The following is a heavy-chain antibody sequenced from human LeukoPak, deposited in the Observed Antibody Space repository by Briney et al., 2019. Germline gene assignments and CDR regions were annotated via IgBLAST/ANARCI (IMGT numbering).Heavy chain of an antibody. CDR1: GFTFDDYG. V-gene: IGHV3-20*04. CDR3: ARDLGHCSGGSCSYYFDY. D-gene: IGHD2-15*01. CDR2: INWNGGST. Sequence: GESLKISCAASGFTFDDYGMSWVRQAPGKGLEWVSGINWNGGSTGYADSVKGRFTISRDNAKNSLYLQMNSLRAEDTALYYCARDLGHCSGGSCSYYFDYWGQGTLVTVSS. J-gene: IGHJ4*02.